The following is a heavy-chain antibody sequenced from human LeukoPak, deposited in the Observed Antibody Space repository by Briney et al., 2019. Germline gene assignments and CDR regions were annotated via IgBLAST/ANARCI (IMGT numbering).Heavy chain of an antibody. D-gene: IGHD2-2*02. CDR1: GGSISSSSYY. CDR3: ARDYCSSTSCYRNMDV. J-gene: IGHJ6*03. CDR2: IYYSGST. Sequence: SETLSLICSVSGGSISSSSYYWAWIRQPPGTGLEWIASIYYSGSTYYNPSLKSRVTISVDTSKNQFSLKLSSVTAADTAVYYCARDYCSSTSCYRNMDVWGKGTTVTVSS. V-gene: IGHV4-39*07.